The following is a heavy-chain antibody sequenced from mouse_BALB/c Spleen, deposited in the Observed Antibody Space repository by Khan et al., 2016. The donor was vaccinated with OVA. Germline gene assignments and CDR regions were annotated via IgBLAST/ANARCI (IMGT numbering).Heavy chain of an antibody. V-gene: IGHV2-5-1*01. CDR2: IWRGGST. D-gene: IGHD2-4*01. CDR3: AKSDYDVYYYAMDY. Sequence: QVRLQQSGPSLVQPSQSLSITCTVSGFSLTSYGVHWVRQSPGKGLEWLGVIWRGGSTDYNAAFMSRLSITKDNSKSQVFFKMNSLQADDTAIYYCAKSDYDVYYYAMDYWGQGTSVTVSS. J-gene: IGHJ4*01. CDR1: GFSLTSYG.